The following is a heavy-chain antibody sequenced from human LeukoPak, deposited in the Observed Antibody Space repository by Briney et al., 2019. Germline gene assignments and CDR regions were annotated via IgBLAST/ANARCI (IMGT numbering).Heavy chain of an antibody. CDR1: GDSIRDYH. CDR2: ISYSGSP. D-gene: IGHD3-22*01. CDR3: ARVSPDSSAYVDS. V-gene: IGHV4-59*01. J-gene: IGHJ4*02. Sequence: PSETLSLTCTVSGDSIRDYHCNWIRQPPGKGLEWIGNISYSGSPKYNPSLKSRVTLSVDTSKNQFSLKLTSATAADTAVYYCARVSPDSSAYVDSWGQGTLVTVSS.